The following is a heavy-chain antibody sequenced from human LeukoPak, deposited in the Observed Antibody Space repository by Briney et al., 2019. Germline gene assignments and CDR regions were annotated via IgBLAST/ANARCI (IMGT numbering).Heavy chain of an antibody. CDR3: TTDPGYSYGWAMGY. D-gene: IGHD5-18*01. CDR1: GFSFSDSW. Sequence: GGSLRLSCVGSGFSFSDSWMTWVRQVPGKGLEWVANIKRDGNVKNYVDSVKGRFTMSRDNAKNSLYLQMNNLKTEDTAVYYCTTDPGYSYGWAMGYWGQGTLVTVSS. CDR2: IKRDGNVK. V-gene: IGHV3-7*03. J-gene: IGHJ4*02.